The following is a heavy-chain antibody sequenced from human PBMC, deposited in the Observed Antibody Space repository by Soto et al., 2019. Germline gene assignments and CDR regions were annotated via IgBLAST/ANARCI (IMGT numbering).Heavy chain of an antibody. J-gene: IGHJ4*02. Sequence: PSETLSLTCTVSGGSISSYYWSWIRQPPGKGLEWIGYIYYSGSTNYNPSLKSRVTISVDTSKNQFSLKLSSVTAADTAVYYCARGVYGDLDVFDYWGQGTLVTVSS. CDR3: ARGVYGDLDVFDY. CDR1: GGSISSYY. CDR2: IYYSGST. V-gene: IGHV4-59*01. D-gene: IGHD4-17*01.